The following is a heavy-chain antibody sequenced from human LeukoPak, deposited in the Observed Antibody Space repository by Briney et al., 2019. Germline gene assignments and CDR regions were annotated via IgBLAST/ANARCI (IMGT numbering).Heavy chain of an antibody. CDR3: ARDMGPYGGSPGAS. V-gene: IGHV3-74*01. CDR1: GFTFSGYW. Sequence: GGSLRLSCAASGFTFSGYWMHWVRQAPGKGLAWVSRVATGGTGPSYADSVKGRFTISRDNAKNTLYLQMNSLSAEDTAVYFCARDMGPYGGSPGASWGQGTLVTVSS. J-gene: IGHJ5*02. D-gene: IGHD4-23*01. CDR2: VATGGTGP.